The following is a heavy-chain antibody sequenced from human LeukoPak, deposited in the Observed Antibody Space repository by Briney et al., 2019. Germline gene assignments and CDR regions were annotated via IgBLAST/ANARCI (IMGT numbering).Heavy chain of an antibody. CDR3: ARVQSSGSYHDY. CDR2: INPNSGGT. J-gene: IGHJ4*02. D-gene: IGHD1-26*01. CDR1: GYTFTGYY. Sequence: ASVKVSCKASGYTFTGYYMHWVRQAPGQGLEWMGRINPNSGGTNYAQKFQGRVTMTRDTSISTAYMELSRLRSDDTAVYYCARVQSSGSYHDYWGQGTLVTVSS. V-gene: IGHV1-2*06.